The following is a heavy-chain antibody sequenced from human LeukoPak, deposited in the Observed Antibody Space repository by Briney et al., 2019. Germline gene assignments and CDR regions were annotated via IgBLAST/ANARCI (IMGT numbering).Heavy chain of an antibody. CDR1: GGSFSGYY. CDR2: INHSGST. CDR3: ASHYSSGPSFQH. D-gene: IGHD6-19*01. J-gene: IGHJ1*01. V-gene: IGHV4-34*01. Sequence: PSETLSLTCAVYGGSFSGYYWSWIRQPPGKGLEWIGEINHSGSTNYNPSLKSRVTISVDTSKNQFSLKLSSVTAADTAVYYCASHYSSGPSFQHWGQGTLVTVSS.